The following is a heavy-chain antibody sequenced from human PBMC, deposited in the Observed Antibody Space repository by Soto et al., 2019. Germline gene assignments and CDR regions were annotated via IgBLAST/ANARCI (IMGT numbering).Heavy chain of an antibody. CDR3: ARRYGASFDY. CDR2: IYYSGST. Sequence: PSETLSPTCTFAGGSLGRYYWSLIRQPPGKGLEWIGYIYYSGSTNYNPSLKSRVTISVDTSKNQFSLKLSSVTAADTAVYYCARRYGASFDYWGQGTLVTVSS. CDR1: GGSLGRYY. D-gene: IGHD4-17*01. J-gene: IGHJ4*02. V-gene: IGHV4-59*01.